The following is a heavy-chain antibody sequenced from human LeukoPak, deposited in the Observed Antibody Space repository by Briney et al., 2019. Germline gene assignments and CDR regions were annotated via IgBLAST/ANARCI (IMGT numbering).Heavy chain of an antibody. CDR2: IYYSGST. CDR1: GGSISSSSYY. J-gene: IGHJ4*02. Sequence: SETLSLTCTVSGGSISSSSYYWGWIRQPPGKGLEWIGSIYYSGSTYYNPSLKSRVTISVDTSKNQFSLKLSSVTAADTAVYYCARGYSYGPWYYFDYWGQGTLVTVSS. CDR3: ARGYSYGPWYYFDY. V-gene: IGHV4-39*07. D-gene: IGHD5-18*01.